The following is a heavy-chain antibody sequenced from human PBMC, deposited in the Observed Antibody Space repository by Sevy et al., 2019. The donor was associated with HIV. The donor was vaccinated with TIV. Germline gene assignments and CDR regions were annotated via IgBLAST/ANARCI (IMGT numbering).Heavy chain of an antibody. D-gene: IGHD2-15*01. Sequence: ASVKVSCKASGYTFTSYDINWVRQAIGQGLEWMGWMNPNRGNTGYAQRFQGRVTMTRNTSISTAYMELSSLRSEETAVYYCARGGFPSGDTDYWGQGTLVTVSS. CDR3: ARGGFPSGDTDY. CDR2: MNPNRGNT. V-gene: IGHV1-8*01. J-gene: IGHJ4*02. CDR1: GYTFTSYD.